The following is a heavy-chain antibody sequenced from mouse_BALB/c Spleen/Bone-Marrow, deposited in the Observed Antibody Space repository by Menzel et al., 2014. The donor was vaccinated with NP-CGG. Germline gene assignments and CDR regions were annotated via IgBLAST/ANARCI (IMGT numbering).Heavy chain of an antibody. CDR1: GYTFTSYN. J-gene: IGHJ3*01. V-gene: IGHV1-12*01. Sequence: QVQLQQSGAELVRSGASVKMSYKASGYTFTSYNMHWVKQIPGQGLEWIGYIYPGSGGTNYNQKFKGKATLTADTSSSTAYMQITSLTSEDSAVYFCARSGRQAWFPYWGQGTLVTVSA. D-gene: IGHD2-12*01. CDR2: IYPGSGGT. CDR3: ARSGRQAWFPY.